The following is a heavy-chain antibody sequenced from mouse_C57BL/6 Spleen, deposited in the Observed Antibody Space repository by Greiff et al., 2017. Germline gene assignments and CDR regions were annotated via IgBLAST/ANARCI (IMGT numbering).Heavy chain of an antibody. J-gene: IGHJ4*01. CDR2: IYWDDDK. V-gene: IGHV8-12*01. D-gene: IGHD1-1*01. CDR3: ARSGRGIRGYAMDY. CDR1: GFSLSTSGMG. Sequence: QVQLKESGPGILQSSQTLSLTCSFSGFSLSTSGMGVSWIRQPSGKGLEWLAHIYWDDDKRYNPSLKRRLTISKDTSRNQVFLKITSVDTADTATYYCARSGRGIRGYAMDYWGQGTSVTVSS.